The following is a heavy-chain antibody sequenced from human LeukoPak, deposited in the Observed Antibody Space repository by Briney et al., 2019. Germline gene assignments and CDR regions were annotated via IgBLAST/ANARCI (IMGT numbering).Heavy chain of an antibody. J-gene: IGHJ6*02. CDR3: ARDLCSSTSCCFAV. D-gene: IGHD2-2*01. V-gene: IGHV1-69*13. CDR2: IIPIFGTA. CDR1: GGTFSSYA. Sequence: GASVKVSCTASGGTFSSYAIGWVRQAPGQGLEWMGGIIPIFGTANYAQKFQGRVTITADESTSTAYMELSSLRSEDTAVYYCARDLCSSTSCCFAVWGQGTTVTVSS.